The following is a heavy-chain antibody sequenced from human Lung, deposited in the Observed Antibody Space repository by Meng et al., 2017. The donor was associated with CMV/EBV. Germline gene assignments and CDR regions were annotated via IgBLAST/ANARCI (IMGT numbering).Heavy chain of an antibody. V-gene: IGHV7-4-1*01. CDR2: ININTGNP. D-gene: IGHD6-19*01. CDR1: GYTFTSSS. Sequence: QGRLVCVGFGLKKPGDSVKVSCQAAGYTFTSSSMNWVRHAPGQGLEWMGWININTGNPTYAQGFTGRFVFSLDTSVSTAYLQIDSLKADDTAVYYCARGNGWRFDYWGQGTLVTVSS. J-gene: IGHJ4*02. CDR3: ARGNGWRFDY.